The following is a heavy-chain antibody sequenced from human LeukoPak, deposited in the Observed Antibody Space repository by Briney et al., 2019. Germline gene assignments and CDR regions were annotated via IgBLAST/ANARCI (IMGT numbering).Heavy chain of an antibody. J-gene: IGHJ4*02. CDR1: GFTFSNAW. CDR2: IKSKTDGGTT. CDR3: TTDLTGLRWGLFDY. Sequence: GGSLRLSCAASGFTFSNAWMSWVRQAPGKGLEWVGRIKSKTDGGTTDYAAPVKGRFTISRDDSKNTLYLQMNSLKTEDTAVYYCTTDLTGLRWGLFDYWGQGTLVTVSS. D-gene: IGHD4-23*01. V-gene: IGHV3-15*01.